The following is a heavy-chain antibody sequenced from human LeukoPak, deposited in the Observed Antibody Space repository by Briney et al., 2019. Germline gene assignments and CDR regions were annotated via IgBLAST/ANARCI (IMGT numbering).Heavy chain of an antibody. CDR3: AKDAGGYSSSSYKVSLQYFQH. D-gene: IGHD6-13*01. V-gene: IGHV3-30*02. CDR2: IRYDGSNK. Sequence: PGGSLRLSCAASGFTFSSYGMHWVRQAPGQGLEWVAFIRYDGSNKYYADSVKGRFTISRDNSKNTLYLQMNSLRAEDTAVYYCAKDAGGYSSSSYKVSLQYFQHWGQGTLVTVSS. J-gene: IGHJ1*01. CDR1: GFTFSSYG.